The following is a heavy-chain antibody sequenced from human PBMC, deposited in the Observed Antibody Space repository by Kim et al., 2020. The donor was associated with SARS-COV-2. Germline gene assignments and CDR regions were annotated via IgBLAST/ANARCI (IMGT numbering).Heavy chain of an antibody. J-gene: IGHJ3*02. D-gene: IGHD6-19*01. V-gene: IGHV4-39*01. CDR3: ARPLAVAGTVRAFDI. Sequence: PSLDSRVTISVDTSKNQFSLKLSSVTAADTAVYYCARPLAVAGTVRAFDIWGQGTMVTVSS.